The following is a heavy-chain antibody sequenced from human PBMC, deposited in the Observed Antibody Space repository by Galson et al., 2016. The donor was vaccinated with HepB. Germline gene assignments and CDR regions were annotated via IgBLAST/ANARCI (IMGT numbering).Heavy chain of an antibody. J-gene: IGHJ4*02. D-gene: IGHD6-19*01. CDR2: VSPNGNTK. V-gene: IGHV3-48*02. Sequence: LRLSCAASGFIFSNYNMNWVRQAPGKGMEWVSYVSPNGNTKYYADSVKGRFSISKDNAKNSLSLQMTSLRDDDTAVYYCARGLPFHSSGWYFDSRGQGILGTVSS. CDR1: GFIFSNYN. CDR3: ARGLPFHSSGWYFDS.